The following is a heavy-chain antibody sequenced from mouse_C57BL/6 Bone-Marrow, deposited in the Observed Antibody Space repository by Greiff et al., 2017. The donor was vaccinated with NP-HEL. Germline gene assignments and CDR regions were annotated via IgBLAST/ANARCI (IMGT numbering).Heavy chain of an antibody. J-gene: IGHJ1*03. V-gene: IGHV1-26*01. Sequence: EVQLQQSGPELVKPGASVKISCKASGYTFTDYYMNWVKQSHGKSLEWIGDINPNNGGTSYKQKFKGKATLTVDKSSSTAYMELRSLTSEDSAVYYCARYYGSTLYFDVWGTGTTVTVSS. D-gene: IGHD1-1*01. CDR2: INPNNGGT. CDR3: ARYYGSTLYFDV. CDR1: GYTFTDYY.